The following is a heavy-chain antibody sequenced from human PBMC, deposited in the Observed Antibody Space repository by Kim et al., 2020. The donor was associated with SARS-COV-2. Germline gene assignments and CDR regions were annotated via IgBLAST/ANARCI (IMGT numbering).Heavy chain of an antibody. CDR2: IRSNTFGGTI. J-gene: IGHJ6*01. Sequence: GGSLRLSCRTSGFHFAVYGMTWVRQAPGKGLEWVGFIRSNTFGGTIEYAASVKGRFTISRDDSKAIAYLQMNSLKTEDTGVYYCVREQSVFITHLYYNY. CDR3: VREQSVFITHLYYNY. D-gene: IGHD3-22*01. V-gene: IGHV3-49*04. CDR1: GFHFAVYG.